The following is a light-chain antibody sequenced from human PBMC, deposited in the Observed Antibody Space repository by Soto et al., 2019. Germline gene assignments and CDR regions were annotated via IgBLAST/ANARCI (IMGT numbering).Light chain of an antibody. CDR3: MQTLQTPPYT. CDR2: MGS. V-gene: IGKV2-28*01. J-gene: IGKJ2*01. Sequence: DIVMTQSPLSLPVTPGEPASISCRSSRSLLHSNGYYYLDWYLQKPGQSPQLLIYMGSNRASGVPDRFTGRGSGTDFTLRISRVEAEDVGVYYCMQTLQTPPYTFGQGTKLEIK. CDR1: RSLLHSNGYYY.